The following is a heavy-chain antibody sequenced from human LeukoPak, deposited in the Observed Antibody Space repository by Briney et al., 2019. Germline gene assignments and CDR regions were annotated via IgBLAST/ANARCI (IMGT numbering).Heavy chain of an antibody. J-gene: IGHJ6*03. Sequence: ASVKVSCKASGYTFTSYDINWVRQATGQGLEWMGWMNPNSGNTGYAQKFQGRVTITRNTSISTAYVELSSLRSEDTAVYYCARGRSRVRGVPVGYYMDVWGKGTTVTVSS. CDR2: MNPNSGNT. D-gene: IGHD3-10*01. CDR3: ARGRSRVRGVPVGYYMDV. V-gene: IGHV1-8*03. CDR1: GYTFTSYD.